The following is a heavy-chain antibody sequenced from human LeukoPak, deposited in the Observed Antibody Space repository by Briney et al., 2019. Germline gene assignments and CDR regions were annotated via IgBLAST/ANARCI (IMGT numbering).Heavy chain of an antibody. J-gene: IGHJ3*02. CDR3: ARPSTADDAFDI. CDR1: GGSISSSSYY. D-gene: IGHD2-2*01. CDR2: IYYSGST. Sequence: SETLSLTCTVSGGSISSSSYYWGWIRQPPGKGLEWIGSIYYSGSTYYNPSLKSRVTISVDTSKNQFSLKLSSVTAADTAVYYCARPSTADDAFDIWGQGTMVTVSS. V-gene: IGHV4-39*01.